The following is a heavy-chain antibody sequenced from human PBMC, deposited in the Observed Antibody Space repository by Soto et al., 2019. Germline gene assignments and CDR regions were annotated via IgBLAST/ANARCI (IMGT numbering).Heavy chain of an antibody. Sequence: PGGSLRLSCAASGFTFSGSAMHWVRQASGKGLEWVGRIRSEANSYATAYAASVKGRFTISRDDSKNTAYLQMNSLKTEDTAVYYCTRHTLGTESRPIWGQGTMVTVSS. CDR1: GFTFSGSA. CDR3: TRHTLGTESRPI. J-gene: IGHJ3*02. V-gene: IGHV3-73*01. CDR2: IRSEANSYAT. D-gene: IGHD6-6*01.